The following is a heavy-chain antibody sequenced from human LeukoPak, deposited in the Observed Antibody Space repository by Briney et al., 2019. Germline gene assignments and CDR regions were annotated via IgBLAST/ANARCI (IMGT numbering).Heavy chain of an antibody. J-gene: IGHJ5*02. V-gene: IGHV4-34*01. CDR1: GGSFSGYY. D-gene: IGHD1-26*01. Sequence: SETLSLTCAVYGGSFSGYYWSWIRQPPGKGLEWIGEINHSGSTNYNPSLKSRVTISVDTSKSQFSLKLSSVTAADTAVYYCARGRRWGGASWFDPWGQGTLVTVSS. CDR2: INHSGST. CDR3: ARGRRWGGASWFDP.